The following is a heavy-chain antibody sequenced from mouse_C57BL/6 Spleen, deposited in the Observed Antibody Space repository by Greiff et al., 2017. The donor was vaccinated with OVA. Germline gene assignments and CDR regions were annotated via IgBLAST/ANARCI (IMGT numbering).Heavy chain of an antibody. CDR2: ISNGGGST. CDR3: ATSSYVKYAMDY. CDR1: GFTFSDYY. V-gene: IGHV5-12*01. J-gene: IGHJ4*01. Sequence: EVKLVESGGGLVQPGGSLKLSCAASGFTFSDYYMYWVRQTPEKRLEWVAYISNGGGSTYYPDTVKGRFTISRDNAKNTLYLQMSRLKSEDTAMYYCATSSYVKYAMDYWGQGTSVTVSS. D-gene: IGHD1-1*01.